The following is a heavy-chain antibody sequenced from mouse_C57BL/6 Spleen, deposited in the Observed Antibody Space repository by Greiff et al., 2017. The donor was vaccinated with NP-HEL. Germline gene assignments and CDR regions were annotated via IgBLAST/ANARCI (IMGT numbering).Heavy chain of an antibody. Sequence: EVQLQQSGPELVKPGASVKISCKASGYTFTDYYMNWVKQSHGKSLEWIGDINPNNGGTSYNQKFKGKATLTVDKSSSTAYMELRSLTSEDSAVYYCARVFITTETDYFDYWGQGTTLTVSS. CDR3: ARVFITTETDYFDY. J-gene: IGHJ2*01. D-gene: IGHD1-1*01. CDR1: GYTFTDYY. CDR2: INPNNGGT. V-gene: IGHV1-26*01.